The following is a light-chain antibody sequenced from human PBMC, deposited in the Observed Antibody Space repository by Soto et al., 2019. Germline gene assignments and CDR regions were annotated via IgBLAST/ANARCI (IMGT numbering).Light chain of an antibody. Sequence: DIQMTQSPSTLSSSVGDRFTITCLASQSISSWLAWYRQKPGKAPKLLIYDASSLESGVPSRFSGSGSGTEFTLTISSLQPDDFATYYCQQYNSYSPKTFGQGTKVDIK. CDR2: DAS. CDR1: QSISSW. J-gene: IGKJ1*01. CDR3: QQYNSYSPKT. V-gene: IGKV1-5*01.